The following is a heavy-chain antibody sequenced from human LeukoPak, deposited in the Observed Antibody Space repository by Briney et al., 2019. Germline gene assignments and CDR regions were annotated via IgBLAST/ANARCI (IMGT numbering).Heavy chain of an antibody. V-gene: IGHV4-59*01. CDR3: ARETRYSSSWTGIDY. CDR1: GGSISSYY. CDR2: IYYSGST. D-gene: IGHD6-13*01. Sequence: SETLSLTCTVSGGSISSYYWSWIRQPPGKGLEWMGYIYYSGSTNYNPSLKSRVTISVDTSKNQFSLKLSSVTAADTAVYYCARETRYSSSWTGIDYWGQGTLVTVSS. J-gene: IGHJ4*02.